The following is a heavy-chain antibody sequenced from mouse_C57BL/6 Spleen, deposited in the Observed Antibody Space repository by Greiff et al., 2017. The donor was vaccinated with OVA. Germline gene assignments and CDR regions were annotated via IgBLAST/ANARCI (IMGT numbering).Heavy chain of an antibody. D-gene: IGHD1-1*01. CDR3: ARSNYGSNWYFDV. CDR1: GYSFTGYY. CDR2: INPSTGGT. J-gene: IGHJ1*03. V-gene: IGHV1-42*01. Sequence: EVQRVESGPELVKPRASVKISCKASGYSFTGYYMNWVKQSPEKSLEWIGEINPSTGGTTYNQKFKAKATLTVDKSSSTAYMQLKSLTSEDSAVYYCARSNYGSNWYFDVWGTGTTVTVSS.